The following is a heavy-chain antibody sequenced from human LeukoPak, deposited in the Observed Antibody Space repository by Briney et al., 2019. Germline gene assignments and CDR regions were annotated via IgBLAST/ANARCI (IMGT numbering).Heavy chain of an antibody. Sequence: GGSLRLSCAASGFSVNNNYIDWVRQATGKGLEWVSSMDNFGLKYYRDSVTGRFTISRDSARDMVYLQMSSLRADDTAAYYCAGGTYYGTGGRPGYLNYWGLGTLVTVSS. J-gene: IGHJ4*02. CDR1: GFSVNNNY. D-gene: IGHD3-10*01. CDR2: MDNFGLK. CDR3: AGGTYYGTGGRPGYLNY. V-gene: IGHV3-53*01.